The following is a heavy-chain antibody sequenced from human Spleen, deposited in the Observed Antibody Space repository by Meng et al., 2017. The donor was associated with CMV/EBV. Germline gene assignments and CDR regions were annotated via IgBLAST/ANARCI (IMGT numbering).Heavy chain of an antibody. CDR3: AREVIATGGTSSVDY. J-gene: IGHJ4*02. V-gene: IGHV1-18*01. Sequence: SGYTFTSYGISWVRQAPGQGLEWMAWISAYNGNTYYAQKVQGRVTVTTDTSTSTAYMELRSLRSDDTAVYYCAREVIATGGTSSVDYWGQGTLVTVSS. CDR1: GYTFTSYG. CDR2: ISAYNGNT. D-gene: IGHD2-21*01.